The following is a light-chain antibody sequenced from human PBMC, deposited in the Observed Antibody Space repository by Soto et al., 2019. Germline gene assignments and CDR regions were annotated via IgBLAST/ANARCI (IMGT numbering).Light chain of an antibody. Sequence: QSVLTQPPSASETPGQRVTISCSGSYSNIGRNYVCWYQQFPGTAPKLLIYGNNQRPSGVPDRFSGSKSGTSASLAISGLRSEDEADYYCAVWDNSLSGYVFGTGTKV. V-gene: IGLV1-47*02. CDR1: YSNIGRNY. J-gene: IGLJ1*01. CDR2: GNN. CDR3: AVWDNSLSGYV.